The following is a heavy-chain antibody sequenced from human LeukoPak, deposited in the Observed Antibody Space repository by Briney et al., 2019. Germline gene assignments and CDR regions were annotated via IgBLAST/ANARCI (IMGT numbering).Heavy chain of an antibody. Sequence: QPAGTLRFSCAASGFTFSNYAVSWVRQAPGKELNWFSVISGPGTSTSYGNSVKGRFTISRGNSKNTVFLQMNSLRAEDTAVYYCARGGWVSSDAFDVWGQGTMVTVSS. CDR1: GFTFSNYA. CDR2: ISGPGTST. V-gene: IGHV3-23*01. D-gene: IGHD5/OR15-5a*01. CDR3: ARGGWVSSDAFDV. J-gene: IGHJ3*01.